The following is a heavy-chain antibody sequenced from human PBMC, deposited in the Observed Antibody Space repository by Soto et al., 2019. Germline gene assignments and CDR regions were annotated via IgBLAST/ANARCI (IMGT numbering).Heavy chain of an antibody. D-gene: IGHD3-10*01. CDR1: GYTLNELS. J-gene: IGHJ4*02. V-gene: IGHV1-24*01. CDR2: FDPEDGET. CDR3: ATGGPAGDFDF. Sequence: ASVKVSCKVSGYTLNELSMHWVRQAPGKGLEWMGGFDPEDGETVYAQIFQGRVTMTVDTSTDTANMELNSLTSEDTAVYYCATGGPAGDFDFWGQGTLVTVSS.